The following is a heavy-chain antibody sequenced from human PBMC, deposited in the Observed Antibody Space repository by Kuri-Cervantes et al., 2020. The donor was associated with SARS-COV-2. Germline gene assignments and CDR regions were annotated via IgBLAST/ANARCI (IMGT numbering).Heavy chain of an antibody. CDR1: GDSISSSSYY. CDR3: ARRGGSDFDY. CDR2: IYYSGST. V-gene: IGHV4-39*01. Sequence: GSLRLSCTVSGDSISSSSYYWGWIRQPPGKGLEWIGSIYYSGSTYYNPSLKSRVTISVDTSKNQFSLKLSSVTAADTAVYYCARRGGSDFDYWGQGTLVTVSS. D-gene: IGHD1-26*01. J-gene: IGHJ4*02.